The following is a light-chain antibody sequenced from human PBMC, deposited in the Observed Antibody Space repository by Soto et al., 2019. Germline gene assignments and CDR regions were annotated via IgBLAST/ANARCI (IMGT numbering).Light chain of an antibody. CDR1: SGSIASNS. J-gene: IGLJ1*01. V-gene: IGLV6-57*04. Sequence: NFMLTQPHSVSESPGKTVTISCTRSSGSIASNSVQWYQQRPGSAPTTVIYDDNQRPSGVPDRFSGSIDSSSTSASLTISGLKTEDEADYYCQSYDSSKFVFGTGTKV. CDR3: QSYDSSKFV. CDR2: DDN.